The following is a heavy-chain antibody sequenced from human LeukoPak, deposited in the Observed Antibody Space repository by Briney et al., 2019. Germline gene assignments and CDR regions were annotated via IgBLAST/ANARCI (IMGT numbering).Heavy chain of an antibody. Sequence: PGGSLRLSCAASGFTFSSYWMHWVRQAPGKGLMWVSRINSDGSSTSYADSVKGRFTISRDNAKNTLYLQMNSLRAEDTAVYYCARGWLSGYFDYWGQGTLVTVSS. V-gene: IGHV3-74*01. J-gene: IGHJ4*02. CDR3: ARGWLSGYFDY. CDR1: GFTFSSYW. D-gene: IGHD3-22*01. CDR2: INSDGSST.